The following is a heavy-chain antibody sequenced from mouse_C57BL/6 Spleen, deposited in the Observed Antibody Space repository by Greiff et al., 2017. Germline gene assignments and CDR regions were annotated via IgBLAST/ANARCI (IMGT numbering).Heavy chain of an antibody. V-gene: IGHV1-54*01. Sequence: VKLQESGAELERPGTSVKVSCKASGYAFTNYLIEWVKQRPGQGLEWIGVINPGSGGTNYNEKFKGKATLTADKSSSTAYMQLSSLTSEDSAVYFCARYYYGSSYDWYFDVWGTGTTVTVSS. CDR3: ARYYYGSSYDWYFDV. J-gene: IGHJ1*03. CDR1: GYAFTNYL. CDR2: INPGSGGT. D-gene: IGHD1-1*01.